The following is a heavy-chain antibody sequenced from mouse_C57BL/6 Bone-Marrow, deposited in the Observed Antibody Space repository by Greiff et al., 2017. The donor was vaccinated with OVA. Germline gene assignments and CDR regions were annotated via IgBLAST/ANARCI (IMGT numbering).Heavy chain of an antibody. D-gene: IGHD1-1*01. Sequence: EVQLVESGGGLVQPGGSLSLSCAASGFTFTDYYMSWVRQPPGKALEWLGFIRHKANGYSSEYSASVKGRFTISRDNSQSILYLQMNALRAEDSATYYCASLVASYWYFDVWGTGTTVTVSS. CDR1: GFTFTDYY. V-gene: IGHV7-3*01. CDR2: IRHKANGYSS. J-gene: IGHJ1*03. CDR3: ASLVASYWYFDV.